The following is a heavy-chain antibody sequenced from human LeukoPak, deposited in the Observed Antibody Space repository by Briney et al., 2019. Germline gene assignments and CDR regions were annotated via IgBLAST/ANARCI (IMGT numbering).Heavy chain of an antibody. J-gene: IGHJ4*02. V-gene: IGHV1-2*02. Sequence: ASVKVSCKASGYIFSDYSMHWVRQAPGQGLEWMGWINPDTDGTKYAQNFQDRVTLTRDTSTSTAFMEVTSLTSDDTAVYYCVRMGAFTDIDYWGQGTLVTVSS. CDR3: VRMGAFTDIDY. CDR1: GYIFSDYS. D-gene: IGHD3-9*01. CDR2: INPDTDGT.